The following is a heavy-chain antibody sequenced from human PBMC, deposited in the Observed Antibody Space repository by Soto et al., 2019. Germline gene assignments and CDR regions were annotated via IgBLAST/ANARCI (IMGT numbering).Heavy chain of an antibody. CDR3: ERFTYYYDTSGHGMRFDP. CDR1: GDSIHNDW. V-gene: IGHV4-59*13. Sequence: SETLSLTCTVSGDSIHNDWWSWVREPRGKALEWIGYFYYRGDTNYNPSLKSRVTISGDMSKNKLFLRLTSVTAADKAVYYCERFTYYYDTSGHGMRFDPWGQATLVTVSS. CDR2: FYYRGDT. D-gene: IGHD3-22*01. J-gene: IGHJ5*02.